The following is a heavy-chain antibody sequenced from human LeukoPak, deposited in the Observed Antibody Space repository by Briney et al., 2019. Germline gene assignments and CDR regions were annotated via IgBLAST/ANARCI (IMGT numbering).Heavy chain of an antibody. CDR2: IWYDGSNK. J-gene: IGHJ4*02. CDR3: ARDKAAAFDC. D-gene: IGHD2-15*01. V-gene: IGHV3-33*01. CDR1: RFTFSNYG. Sequence: PGRSLRLSCAASRFTFSNYGMHWVRQAPGKGLEWVAVIWYDGSNKYYADSVKGRFTVSRDNSKNTLYLQMNSLRAEDTAVYYCARDKAAAFDCWGQGTLVTVPS.